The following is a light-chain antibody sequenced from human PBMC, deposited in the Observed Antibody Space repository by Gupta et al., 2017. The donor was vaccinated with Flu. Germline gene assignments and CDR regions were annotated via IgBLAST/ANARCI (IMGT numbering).Light chain of an antibody. J-gene: IGKJ1*01. Sequence: DIQMTQSPSTLSASVGDRVTITCRASQSLNNWLAWFQQKPGQAPKLHIYGVSSLESGVPLRFSGSGSGTEFTLTISSLQPEDFATYYCQQYNTFPWMFGQGTKVEIE. CDR2: GVS. CDR3: QQYNTFPWM. CDR1: QSLNNW. V-gene: IGKV1-5*03.